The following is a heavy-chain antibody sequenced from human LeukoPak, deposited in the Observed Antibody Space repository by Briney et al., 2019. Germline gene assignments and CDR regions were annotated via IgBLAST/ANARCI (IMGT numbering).Heavy chain of an antibody. CDR1: GFTFSSYG. CDR2: IWYDGSNK. V-gene: IGHV3-33*06. J-gene: IGHJ4*02. CDR3: AKDFSYYDSSGSGPDY. D-gene: IGHD3-22*01. Sequence: GRSLRLSCAASGFTFSSYGMHWVRQAPGKGLEWVAVIWYDGSNKYYTDSVKGRLTIFRDNSKNTLYLQMNSLRAEDTAVYYCAKDFSYYDSSGSGPDYWGQGTLVTVSS.